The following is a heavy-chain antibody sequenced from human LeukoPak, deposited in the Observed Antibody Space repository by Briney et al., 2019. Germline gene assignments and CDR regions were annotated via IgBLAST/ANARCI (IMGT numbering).Heavy chain of an antibody. D-gene: IGHD6-13*01. J-gene: IGHJ4*02. CDR2: TWFDGSHN. Sequence: PGGSLRLSCAASGFTFNIYGMHWVRQAPGKGLEWVALTWFDGSHNYYADSVKGRSTISRDNSKNTLYLQMNSLRAEDTAVYFCAREDQQLVRIYLDFWGQGTLVTVSS. V-gene: IGHV3-33*01. CDR1: GFTFNIYG. CDR3: AREDQQLVRIYLDF.